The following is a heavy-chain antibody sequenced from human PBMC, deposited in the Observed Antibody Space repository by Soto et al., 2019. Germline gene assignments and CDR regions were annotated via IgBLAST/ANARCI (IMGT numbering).Heavy chain of an antibody. CDR1: GFTFSSFA. V-gene: IGHV3-23*01. D-gene: IGHD5-18*01. Sequence: PGGSLRLSCAASGFTFSSFALSWVRQAPGKGLEWVSAISGSGDDTDYAASVKGRFTISRDNSKNTLYLQMNSLRAEDTAVYYCAGPGYSSQDYWGQGALVTVSS. J-gene: IGHJ4*02. CDR3: AGPGYSSQDY. CDR2: ISGSGDDT.